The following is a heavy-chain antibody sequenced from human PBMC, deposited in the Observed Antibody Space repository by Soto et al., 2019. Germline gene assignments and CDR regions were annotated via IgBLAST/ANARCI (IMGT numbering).Heavy chain of an antibody. D-gene: IGHD3-10*01. Sequence: QLQLQESGPGLVKPSETLSLNCTVSGGSISSSSYYWGWIRQPPGKGLEWIGGIYYSGSTYDHPSLKSRVTISVDTSKNQLSLKLSSVTSADTAVYYCATLWFGESPYWGQGTLVTVSS. CDR1: GGSISSSSYY. V-gene: IGHV4-39*01. CDR3: ATLWFGESPY. J-gene: IGHJ4*02. CDR2: IYYSGST.